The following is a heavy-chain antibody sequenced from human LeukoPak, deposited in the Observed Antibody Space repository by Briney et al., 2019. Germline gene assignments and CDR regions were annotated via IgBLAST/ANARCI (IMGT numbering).Heavy chain of an antibody. D-gene: IGHD3-3*01. Sequence: GGSLRLSCVASGFSFGEYWMSWVRQAPGKGLEWVANIKQDGSEQYYVDSVKGRFTISRDNAKNSLYLQMSSLRAEDTAVYYCTRVSTFYALSFETLYYYYGMDVWGQGTTVTVSS. CDR3: TRVSTFYALSFETLYYYYGMDV. J-gene: IGHJ6*02. CDR1: GFSFGEYW. CDR2: IKQDGSEQ. V-gene: IGHV3-7*01.